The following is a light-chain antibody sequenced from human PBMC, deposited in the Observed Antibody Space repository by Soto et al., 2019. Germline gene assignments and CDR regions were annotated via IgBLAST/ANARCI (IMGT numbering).Light chain of an antibody. J-gene: IGLJ1*01. Sequence: QSALTQPASVSGSPGQSITISCTGTSSDIGGYKYVSWYQQHPGNAPKLMIYEVTYRPSGVSDRFSGSKSGNTASLTVSGLQAEDEADYYCSSYTSSGTLYVFGTGTKLTVL. V-gene: IGLV2-14*01. CDR3: SSYTSSGTLYV. CDR2: EVT. CDR1: SSDIGGYKY.